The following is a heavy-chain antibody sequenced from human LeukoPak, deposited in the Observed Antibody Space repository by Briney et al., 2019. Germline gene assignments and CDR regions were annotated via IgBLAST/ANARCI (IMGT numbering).Heavy chain of an antibody. J-gene: IGHJ1*01. CDR1: GFTFSSYS. D-gene: IGHD6-13*01. CDR2: ISGSGGST. CDR3: AKDSGSSWYTEYFQH. V-gene: IGHV3-23*01. Sequence: GGSLRLSCAASGFTFSSYSMNWVRQAPGKGLEWVSAISGSGGSTYYADSVKGRFTISRDNSKNTLYLQMNSLRAEDTAVYYCAKDSGSSWYTEYFQHWGQGTLVTVSS.